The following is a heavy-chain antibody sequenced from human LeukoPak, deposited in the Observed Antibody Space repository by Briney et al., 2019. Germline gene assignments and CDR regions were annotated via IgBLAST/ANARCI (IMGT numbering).Heavy chain of an antibody. V-gene: IGHV4-34*01. J-gene: IGHJ4*02. D-gene: IGHD6-19*01. CDR2: INHSGST. Sequence: SETLSLTCAVYGGSFSGYYWSWIRQPPGKGLEWIGEINHSGSTNYNPSLKSRVTISVDTSKNQFSLKLSSVTAADTAAYYCASRIVSGWYNYWGQGTLVTVSS. CDR1: GGSFSGYY. CDR3: ASRIVSGWYNY.